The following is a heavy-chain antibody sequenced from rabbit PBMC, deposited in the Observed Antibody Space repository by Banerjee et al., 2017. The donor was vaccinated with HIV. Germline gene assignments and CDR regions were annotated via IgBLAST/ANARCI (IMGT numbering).Heavy chain of an antibody. CDR2: IYTGSTGST. CDR3: ARGGYIDGDLGYDYGTNDL. J-gene: IGHJ4*01. D-gene: IGHD6-1*01. V-gene: IGHV1S40*01. CDR1: GFSFSSRYY. Sequence: QSLEESGGDLVKPGASPTLTCTASGFSFSSRYYMCWVRQAPGKGLEWIACIYTGSTGSTYNASWAKGRFTISKTSSTTVTLQMTSLTAADTATYFCARGGYIDGDLGYDYGTNDLWGQGTLVTVS.